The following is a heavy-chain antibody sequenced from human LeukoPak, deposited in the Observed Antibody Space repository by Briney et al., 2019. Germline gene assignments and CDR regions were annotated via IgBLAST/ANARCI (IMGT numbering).Heavy chain of an antibody. V-gene: IGHV3-11*01. CDR1: GFTFSDYY. Sequence: GGSLRLSCAASGFTFSDYYISWIRQAPGKGLEWVSYISSSSDTIYYADSVRGRFTISRDNAKSSLFLQMNGLRAEDTAVYYCARFYDYVWGTYRAGDYYYAMDVWGQGTTVTVSS. CDR2: ISSSSDTI. CDR3: ARFYDYVWGTYRAGDYYYAMDV. D-gene: IGHD3-16*02. J-gene: IGHJ6*02.